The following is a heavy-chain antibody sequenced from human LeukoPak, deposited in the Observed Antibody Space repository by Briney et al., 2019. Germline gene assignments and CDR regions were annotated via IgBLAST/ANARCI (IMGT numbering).Heavy chain of an antibody. Sequence: VASVKVSCKASGYTFTGYYMHWVRQAPGQGLEWMGWINPNSGGTNYAQKFQGRVTMTRDTSISTAYMELSRLRSDDTAVYYCARAARRAYYHMDVWGKGTTVTVSS. CDR1: GYTFTGYY. D-gene: IGHD6-6*01. J-gene: IGHJ6*03. CDR3: ARAARRAYYHMDV. CDR2: INPNSGGT. V-gene: IGHV1-2*02.